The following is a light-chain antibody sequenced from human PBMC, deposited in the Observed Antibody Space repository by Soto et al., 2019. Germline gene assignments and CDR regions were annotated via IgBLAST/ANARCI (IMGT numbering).Light chain of an antibody. CDR3: KQYPTSQTMP. J-gene: IGKJ5*01. Sequence: IVLTQSPAGLAGSSKERTTVAWGASQSVSSNLARYQQKPGQAPRLLIYGASTRASGIPARFSGSGSGTRYTLSTGILLSEASAVASGKQYPTSQTMPIGQGTRLEIK. CDR2: GAS. V-gene: IGKV3-15*01. CDR1: QSVSSN.